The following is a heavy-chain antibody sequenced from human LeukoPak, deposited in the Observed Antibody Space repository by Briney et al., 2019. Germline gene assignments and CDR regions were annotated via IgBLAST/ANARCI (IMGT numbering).Heavy chain of an antibody. CDR2: ISSSSSYI. CDR1: GFTFSSYS. D-gene: IGHD3-9*01. CDR3: ARGFDWYTDYMDV. Sequence: PGGSLRLSCAASGFTFSSYSMNWVRQAPGKGLEWVSSISSSSSYIYYADSVKGRFTISRDNAKNSPYLQMNSLRAEDTAVYYCARGFDWYTDYMDVWGKGTTVTISS. J-gene: IGHJ6*03. V-gene: IGHV3-21*01.